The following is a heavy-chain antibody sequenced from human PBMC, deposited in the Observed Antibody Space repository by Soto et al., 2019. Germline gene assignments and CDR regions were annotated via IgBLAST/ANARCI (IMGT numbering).Heavy chain of an antibody. Sequence: VSGYHSSLTPTALSVAIVGQAPGKGLEWMGGFDPEDGETIYAQKFQGRVTMTEDTSTDTAYMELSSLRSEDTAVYYCARKSSSGWYFGYWGQGTLVTVSS. J-gene: IGHJ4*02. V-gene: IGHV1-24*01. CDR1: SLTPTALS. CDR2: FDPEDGET. D-gene: IGHD6-19*01. CDR3: ARKSSSGWYFGY.